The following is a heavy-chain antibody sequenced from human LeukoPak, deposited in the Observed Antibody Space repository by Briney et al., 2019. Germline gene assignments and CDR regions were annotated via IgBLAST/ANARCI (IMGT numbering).Heavy chain of an antibody. CDR1: GFTFSSYW. J-gene: IGHJ3*02. CDR2: IKQDGSEK. CDR3: ARNVGIWDAFDI. V-gene: IGHV3-7*01. Sequence: PGRSLRLSCAASGFTFSSYWMSWVRQAPGKGLEWVANIKQDGSEKYYVDSVKGRFTISRDNAKDSLYLQMNSLRAEDTAVYYCARNVGIWDAFDIWGQGTMVTVSS. D-gene: IGHD1-14*01.